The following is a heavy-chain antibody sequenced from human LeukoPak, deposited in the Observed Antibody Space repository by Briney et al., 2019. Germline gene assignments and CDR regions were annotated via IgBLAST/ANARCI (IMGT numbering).Heavy chain of an antibody. CDR1: GYSISSGYY. CDR2: INHSGST. CDR3: ATPYYYDTSGYYHSTFGF. Sequence: SETLSLTCAVSGYSISSGYYWGWIRQPPGKGLEWIGEINHSGSTNYNPSLKSRVTISVDTSKNQFSLKLSSVTAADTAVYYCATPYYYDTSGYYHSTFGFWGQGTLVTVSS. V-gene: IGHV4-38-2*01. D-gene: IGHD3-22*01. J-gene: IGHJ4*02.